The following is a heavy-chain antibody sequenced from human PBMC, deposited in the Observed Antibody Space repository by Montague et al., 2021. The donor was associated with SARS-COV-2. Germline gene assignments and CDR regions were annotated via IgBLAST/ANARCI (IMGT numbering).Heavy chain of an antibody. CDR3: ASMVRAQVYYFDY. J-gene: IGHJ4*02. CDR2: IFYSGST. D-gene: IGHD3-10*01. V-gene: IGHV4-39*01. Sequence: SETLSLTCTVSGGSISSSSYSWGWIRQPPGKGLEWNGSIFYSGSTDYNPSLKSRVTLSIDTYKNQFSLKLSSVTAADTAVYYCASMVRAQVYYFDYWGQETRVTVSS. CDR1: GGSISSSSYS.